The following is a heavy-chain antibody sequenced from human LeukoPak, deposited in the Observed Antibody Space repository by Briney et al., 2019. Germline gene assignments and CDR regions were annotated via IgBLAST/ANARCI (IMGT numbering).Heavy chain of an antibody. CDR2: IWYDGSNK. J-gene: IGHJ4*02. CDR1: GFTFSTYG. CDR3: ARDVYCSGGSCHSYLGF. D-gene: IGHD2-15*01. V-gene: IGHV3-33*01. Sequence: PGRSLRLSCAASGFTFSTYGMHWVRQAPGKGLEWVAAIWYDGSNKYYADSVEGRFTISRDNSKNTVYLQMNSLRAEDTAVYYCARDVYCSGGSCHSYLGFWGQGTLVTVSA.